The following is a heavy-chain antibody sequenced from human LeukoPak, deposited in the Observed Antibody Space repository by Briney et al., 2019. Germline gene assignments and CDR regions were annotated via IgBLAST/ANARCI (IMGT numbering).Heavy chain of an antibody. CDR2: IYTSGST. CDR3: ARDKGGFLYFGEYDP. J-gene: IGHJ5*02. D-gene: IGHD3-10*01. CDR1: GASISSGSHH. V-gene: IGHV4-61*02. Sequence: SETLSLTCTVSGASISSGSHHWSWIRQPAGKGLEWIGRIYTSGSTNYNPSLKSRVSISVDMSKNRFSLKLSSVTAADTAVYYCARDKGGFLYFGEYDPWGQGTLVTVSS.